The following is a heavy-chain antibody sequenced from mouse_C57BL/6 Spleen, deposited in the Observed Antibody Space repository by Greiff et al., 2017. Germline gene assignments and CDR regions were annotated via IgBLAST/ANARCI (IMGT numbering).Heavy chain of an antibody. Sequence: QVQLQQPGAELVRPGTSVKLSCKASGYTFTSYWMHWVKQRPGQGLEWIGVIDPSDSYTNYNQKFKGKATLTVDTSSSTAYMQLSSLTSEDAAVYYGARGRGVYYGYDETGFAMDYRGQGTSVS. CDR1: GYTFTSYW. V-gene: IGHV1-59*01. CDR2: IDPSDSYT. D-gene: IGHD2-2*01. J-gene: IGHJ4*01. CDR3: ARGRGVYYGYDETGFAMDY.